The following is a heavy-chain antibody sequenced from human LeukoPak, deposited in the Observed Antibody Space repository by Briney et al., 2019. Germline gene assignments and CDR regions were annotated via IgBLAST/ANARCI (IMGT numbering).Heavy chain of an antibody. Sequence: PETLSLTCTVSGGSTSSISYYCGWIRHPPGKGLEWIGYISYSGSTKYNADLISRVTILVETSKKQFSLKLRSVTAADTAVYYCARDYGRWLQEGYYHYMDVWGKGTTVTISS. CDR1: GGSTSSISYY. J-gene: IGHJ6*03. V-gene: IGHV4-61*01. CDR2: ISYSGST. CDR3: ARDYGRWLQEGYYHYMDV. D-gene: IGHD5-24*01.